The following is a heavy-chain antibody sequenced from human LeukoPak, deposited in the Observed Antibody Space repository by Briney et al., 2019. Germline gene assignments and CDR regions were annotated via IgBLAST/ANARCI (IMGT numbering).Heavy chain of an antibody. D-gene: IGHD3-16*01. CDR3: ARAPIPYDRSRTDYRFDP. CDR2: IYYTGST. J-gene: IGHJ5*02. Sequence: SETLSLTCTVSGGSISNHYWSWMRQPPGKGLEWIGNIYYTGSTNYNPSLNSRVTISLDTSKSQFSLKLTSVTAADTAVYYCARAPIPYDRSRTDYRFDPWGQGTLVTVAS. V-gene: IGHV4-59*11. CDR1: GGSISNHY.